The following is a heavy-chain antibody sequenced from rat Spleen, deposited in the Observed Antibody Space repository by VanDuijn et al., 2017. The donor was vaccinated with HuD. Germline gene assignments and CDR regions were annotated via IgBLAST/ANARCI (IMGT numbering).Heavy chain of an antibody. Sequence: EVQLVESGGGLVQPGRSLKLSCAASGFTFSDYNMAWVRQAPRKGLEWVATISYDGSSTYYRDSVKGRFTISRDNAKSTLYLQMDSLRSEDTATYYCVRHWGYWGQGVMVTVSS. J-gene: IGHJ2*01. CDR1: GFTFSDYN. CDR3: VRHWGY. CDR2: ISYDGSST. D-gene: IGHD4-6*01. V-gene: IGHV5-7*01.